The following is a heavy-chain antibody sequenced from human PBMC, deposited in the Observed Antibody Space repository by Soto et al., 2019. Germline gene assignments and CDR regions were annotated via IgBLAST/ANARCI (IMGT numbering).Heavy chain of an antibody. CDR2: IYHGGTT. CDR1: GYSTSSGSY. Sequence: PSETLSLTCTVSGYSTSSGSYWGWIRQPPGKGPEWIASIYHGGTTFYNPSLKSRVTVSVDKSNNQFSLKLSSVTAADTAVYYCARLYYGSGSGFDYWGQGTLVTVSS. V-gene: IGHV4-38-2*02. CDR3: ARLYYGSGSGFDY. D-gene: IGHD3-10*01. J-gene: IGHJ4*02.